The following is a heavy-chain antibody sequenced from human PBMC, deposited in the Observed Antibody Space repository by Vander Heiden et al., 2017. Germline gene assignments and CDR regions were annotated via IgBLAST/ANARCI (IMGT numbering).Heavy chain of an antibody. Sequence: QVQLQQWGAGLLQPSETLSLTCAVYGGSFSGYYWSWIRQPPGKGLEWIGEINHSGSTNYNPSLKSRVTISVDTSKNQFSLKLSSVTAADTAVYYCARARRKSYYDSSGTEGFDYWGQGTLVTVSS. V-gene: IGHV4-34*01. CDR2: INHSGST. J-gene: IGHJ4*02. CDR3: ARARRKSYYDSSGTEGFDY. CDR1: GGSFSGYY. D-gene: IGHD3-22*01.